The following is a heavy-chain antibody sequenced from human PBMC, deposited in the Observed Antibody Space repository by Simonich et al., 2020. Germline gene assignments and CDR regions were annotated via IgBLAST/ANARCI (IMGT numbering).Heavy chain of an antibody. D-gene: IGHD3-9*01. CDR2: INHSENT. CDR1: GGSFSGYY. Sequence: QVQLQQWGAGLLKPSETLSLTCAVYGGSFSGYYWSWIRQPPRKGLEWMGEINHSENTNDNPSIKSHVTIQVDTSNIQFSLKLSSVTAADTAVYYCARCGLVNYDILTGYHNWFDPWGQGTLVTVSS. CDR3: ARCGLVNYDILTGYHNWFDP. J-gene: IGHJ5*02. V-gene: IGHV4-34*01.